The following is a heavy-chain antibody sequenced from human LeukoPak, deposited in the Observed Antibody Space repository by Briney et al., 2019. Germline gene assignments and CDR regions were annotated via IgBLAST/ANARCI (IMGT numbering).Heavy chain of an antibody. J-gene: IGHJ3*02. D-gene: IGHD5-24*01. CDR1: GGSISSSSYY. V-gene: IGHV4-39*07. CDR3: ARDIARDGYLGGAFDI. Sequence: KPSETLSLTCTVSGGSISSSSYYWGWIRQPPGKGLEYIGSIFYSGSTYYNPSLKSRVTISVDTSKNQFSLRLSSVTAADTAVYYCARDIARDGYLGGAFDIWGQGTMVTVSS. CDR2: IFYSGST.